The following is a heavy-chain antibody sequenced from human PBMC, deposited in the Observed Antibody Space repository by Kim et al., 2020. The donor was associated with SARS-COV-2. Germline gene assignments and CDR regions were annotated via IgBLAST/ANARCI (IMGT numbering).Heavy chain of an antibody. CDR3: ARASVGGLLWFGELE. D-gene: IGHD3-10*01. V-gene: IGHV1-3*01. Sequence: ASVKVSCKASGYTFTSYAMHWVRQAPGQRLEWMGWINAGNGNTKYSQKFQGRVTITRDTSASTAYMELSSLRSEDTAVYYCARASVGGLLWFGELEWGQGTLVTVSS. J-gene: IGHJ4*02. CDR1: GYTFTSYA. CDR2: INAGNGNT.